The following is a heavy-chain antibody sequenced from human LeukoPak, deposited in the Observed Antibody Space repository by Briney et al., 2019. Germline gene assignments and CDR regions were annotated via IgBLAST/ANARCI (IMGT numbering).Heavy chain of an antibody. V-gene: IGHV1-69*06. D-gene: IGHD2-8*01. CDR1: GGTFSSYA. CDR2: IIPIFGTA. J-gene: IGHJ6*03. CDR3: ARNERMVCGTYYYYMDV. Sequence: ASVKVSCKASGGTFSSYAISWVRQAPGQGLEWMGGIIPIFGTANYAQKFQGRVTITADKSTSTAYMELSSLRSEDTAVYYCARNERMVCGTYYYYMDVWGKGTTVTVSS.